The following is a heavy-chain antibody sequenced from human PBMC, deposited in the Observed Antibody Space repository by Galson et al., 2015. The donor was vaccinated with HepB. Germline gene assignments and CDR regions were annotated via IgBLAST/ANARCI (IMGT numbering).Heavy chain of an antibody. J-gene: IGHJ4*02. V-gene: IGHV3-30*03. CDR3: ARDSCGGDCYSFFDY. D-gene: IGHD2-21*01. CDR1: GFTFSSYG. Sequence: SLRLSCAASGFTFSSYGMHWVRQAPGKGLEWVAVISYDGSNKYYADSVKGRFTISRDNSKNTLYLQMNSLRAEDTAVYYCARDSCGGDCYSFFDYWGQGALVTVSS. CDR2: ISYDGSNK.